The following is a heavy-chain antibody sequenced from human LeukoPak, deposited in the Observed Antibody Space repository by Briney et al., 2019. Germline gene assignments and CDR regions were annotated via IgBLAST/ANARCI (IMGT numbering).Heavy chain of an antibody. CDR2: TSGGGGRP. J-gene: IGHJ4*02. CDR3: ARVSGYFLDFDC. V-gene: IGHV3-23*01. D-gene: IGHD3-22*01. Sequence: GGSLRLSCAASGFTFRSYAMSWVRQAPGKGLEWVSATSGGGGRPYYADSVKDRFTVSRDDSKSTLYLQMNSLRAEDTAVYYCARVSGYFLDFDCWGQGTLVTVSS. CDR1: GFTFRSYA.